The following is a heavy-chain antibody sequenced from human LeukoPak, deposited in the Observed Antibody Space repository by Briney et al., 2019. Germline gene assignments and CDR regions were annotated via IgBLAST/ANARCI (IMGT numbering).Heavy chain of an antibody. CDR1: GGTLSSYS. D-gene: IGHD2-2*01. CDR2: IIPMFCTA. V-gene: IGHV1-69*05. Sequence: SVKLSCKASGGTLSSYSISWVRQAPGQGLEWMGGIIPMFCTANYAEKFQGRVTITTDDSTSTPYMALSSLIAQDTAVYYCAREFPMAFDIWGEGRKATVSS. J-gene: IGHJ3*02. CDR3: AREFPMAFDI.